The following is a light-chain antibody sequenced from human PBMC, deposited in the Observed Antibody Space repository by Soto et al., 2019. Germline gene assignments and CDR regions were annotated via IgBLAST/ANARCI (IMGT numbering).Light chain of an antibody. CDR3: QHYDNLPPFT. CDR1: QDIRKY. CDR2: GAS. Sequence: DIQMTQSPSSLSASVGDRVTITCQASQDIRKYLNWYQQKPGRAPKLLIYGASNLETGVPSRFSGSGYGTYSTFTSSSLQPEDIATYYCQHYDNLPPFTFGPGTKVALK. J-gene: IGKJ3*01. V-gene: IGKV1-33*01.